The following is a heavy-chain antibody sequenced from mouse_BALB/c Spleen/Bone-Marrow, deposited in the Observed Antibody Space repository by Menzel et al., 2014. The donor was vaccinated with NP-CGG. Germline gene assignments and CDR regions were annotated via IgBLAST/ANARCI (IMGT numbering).Heavy chain of an antibody. D-gene: IGHD2-2*01. CDR3: ARDGSRRSLGFDY. V-gene: IGHV5-17*02. Sequence: EVKLVESGGGLVQPGGSRKLSCAASGFTFSSFGMNWVRQAPEKGLEWVAYISSGSSTIYYADTVKGRFTISRDNPKNTLFLQMSSLRSEDTAMYYCARDGSRRSLGFDYWGQGTTLTVSS. J-gene: IGHJ2*01. CDR2: ISSGSSTI. CDR1: GFTFSSFG.